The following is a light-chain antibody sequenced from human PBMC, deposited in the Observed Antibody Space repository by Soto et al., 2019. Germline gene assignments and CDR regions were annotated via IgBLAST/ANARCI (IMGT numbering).Light chain of an antibody. CDR1: QTISSW. Sequence: HMTPSSSTLSGSVGDRVTLPCRAGQTISSWLAWYQQKPGKAPKLLIYKASTLKSGVPSRFSGSGSGTEFTLTISSLQPDDFATYYCQQYESFWTMFGQGTKVDI. V-gene: IGKV1-5*03. CDR2: KAS. CDR3: QQYESFWTM. J-gene: IGKJ1*01.